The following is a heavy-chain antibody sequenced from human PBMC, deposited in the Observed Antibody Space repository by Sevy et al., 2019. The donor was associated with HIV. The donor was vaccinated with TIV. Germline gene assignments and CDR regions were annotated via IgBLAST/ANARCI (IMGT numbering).Heavy chain of an antibody. J-gene: IGHJ6*02. CDR3: AKDMGEGRDYYYGMDV. CDR1: GFTFDDYA. D-gene: IGHD3-16*01. CDR2: ISWNSGSI. V-gene: IGHV3-9*01. Sequence: SLKISCAASGFTFDDYAMHWVRQAPGKGLEWVSGISWNSGSIGYADSVKGRFTISRDNAKNSLYLQMNSLRAEDTALYYCAKDMGEGRDYYYGMDVWGQGTTVTASS.